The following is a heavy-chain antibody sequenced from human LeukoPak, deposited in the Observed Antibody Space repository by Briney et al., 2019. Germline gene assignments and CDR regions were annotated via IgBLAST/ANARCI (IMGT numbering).Heavy chain of an antibody. V-gene: IGHV1-69*13. Sequence: SVKVSCKASGGTFSSYAISWVRQAPGQGLEWMGGIIPIFGTANYAQKFQGRVTITADESTSTAYMELSSLRSEDTAVYYCARGIENDYVWGSYRSPSSSFDYWGQGTLVTVSS. D-gene: IGHD3-16*02. CDR3: ARGIENDYVWGSYRSPSSSFDY. J-gene: IGHJ4*02. CDR2: IIPIFGTA. CDR1: GGTFSSYA.